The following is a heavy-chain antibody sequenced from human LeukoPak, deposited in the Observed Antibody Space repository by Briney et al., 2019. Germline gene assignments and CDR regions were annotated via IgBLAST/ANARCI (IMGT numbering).Heavy chain of an antibody. CDR2: IYPRDGST. V-gene: IGHV1-46*01. CDR1: GYSFTSNY. J-gene: IGHJ4*02. CDR3: ARDQEAFDY. Sequence: ASVKVSCKASGYSFTSNYIHWVRQAPEKGLEWMGMIYPRDGSTSYAQKFQGRVTVTRDTSTSTVHMELSGLRSEDTAVYYCARDQEAFDYWGQGTLVTVSS.